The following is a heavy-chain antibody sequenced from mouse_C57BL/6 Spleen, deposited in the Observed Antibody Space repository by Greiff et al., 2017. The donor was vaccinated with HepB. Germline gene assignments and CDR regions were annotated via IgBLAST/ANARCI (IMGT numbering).Heavy chain of an antibody. V-gene: IGHV1-69*01. D-gene: IGHD2-12*01. Sequence: VQLQQPGAELVMPGASVKLSCKASGYTFTSYWMHWVKQRPGQGLEWIGEIDPSDSYTNYNQKFKGKSTLTVDKSSSTAYMQLSSLTSEDSAVYYCARLNDVGSWFAYWGQGTLVTVSA. J-gene: IGHJ3*01. CDR3: ARLNDVGSWFAY. CDR1: GYTFTSYW. CDR2: IDPSDSYT.